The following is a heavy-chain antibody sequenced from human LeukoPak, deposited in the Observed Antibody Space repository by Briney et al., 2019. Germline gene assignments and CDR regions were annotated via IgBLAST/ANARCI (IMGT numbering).Heavy chain of an antibody. CDR3: ARSGDFSYYYYYMDV. V-gene: IGHV1-8*01. CDR1: GYTFTSYD. CDR2: MNPNSGNT. D-gene: IGHD3-3*01. J-gene: IGHJ6*03. Sequence: GASVTVSCKASGYTFTSYDINWVRQAGGQGREWMGWMNPNSGNTGYAQKFQGRVTMTRNTSISTAYMELSSLRSEDTAVYYCARSGDFSYYYYYMDVWGKGTTVTVSS.